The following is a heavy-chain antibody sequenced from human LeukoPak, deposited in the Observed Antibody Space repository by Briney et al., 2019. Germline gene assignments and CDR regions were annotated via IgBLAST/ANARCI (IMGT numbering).Heavy chain of an antibody. V-gene: IGHV3-30*18. CDR1: GFTFSNYG. CDR2: ISYDGDNK. D-gene: IGHD5-18*01. CDR3: AKDRLTGLGYGPAFDY. Sequence: SGGSLRLSCAASGFTFSNYGMHWVRQAPGKGLEWVAVISYDGDNKYYADSVKGRFTISRDNSENTLYLQMNSLRAEDTAVYYCAKDRLTGLGYGPAFDYWGQGTLVTVSS. J-gene: IGHJ4*02.